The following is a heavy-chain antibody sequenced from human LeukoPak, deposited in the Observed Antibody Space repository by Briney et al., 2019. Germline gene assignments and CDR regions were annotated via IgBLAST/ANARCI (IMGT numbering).Heavy chain of an antibody. CDR1: GITLSNYG. CDR2: ISDTCGRT. CDR3: AKRGVVIRVILVGFHKEAYSFDY. Sequence: AGGSLRLSCAVSGITLSNYGMTWVRQAPGKGLEWVAGISDTCGRTNYADSVKGRFTISRDNPKNTLYLQMNSLSAEDTAVYFCAKRGVVIRVILVGFHKEAYSFDYWGQGALVTVSS. D-gene: IGHD3-22*01. V-gene: IGHV3-23*01. J-gene: IGHJ4*02.